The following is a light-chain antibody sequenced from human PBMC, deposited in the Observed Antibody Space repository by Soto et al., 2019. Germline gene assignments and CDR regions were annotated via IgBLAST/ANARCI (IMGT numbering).Light chain of an antibody. V-gene: IGKV3-20*01. Sequence: EIVLTQSPGTLSLSPGERATLSCRASQSVSSSYLAWYQQQPGQAPRLLIHGATTRATGIPARFSGSGSGTDFTLTITRLEPEDFAMYYCQRYDSLRTFGQGTKVDIK. CDR1: QSVSSSY. CDR3: QRYDSLRT. CDR2: GAT. J-gene: IGKJ1*01.